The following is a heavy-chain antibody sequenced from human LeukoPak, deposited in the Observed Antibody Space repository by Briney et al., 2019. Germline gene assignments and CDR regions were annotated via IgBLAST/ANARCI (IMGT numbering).Heavy chain of an antibody. D-gene: IGHD6-19*01. CDR3: AAHRAYSSGWYPITDY. CDR2: INHSGST. CDR1: GGSFSGYY. J-gene: IGHJ4*02. Sequence: SETLSLTCAVYGGSFSGYYWSWIRQPPGKGLEWIGEINHSGSTNYNPSLKSRVTISVDTSKNQFSLKLSSVTAADTAVYYCAAHRAYSSGWYPITDYWGQGTPVTVSS. V-gene: IGHV4-34*01.